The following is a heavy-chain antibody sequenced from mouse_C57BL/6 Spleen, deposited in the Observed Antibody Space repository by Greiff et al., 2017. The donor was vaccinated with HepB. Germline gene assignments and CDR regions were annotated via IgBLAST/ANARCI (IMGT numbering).Heavy chain of an antibody. CDR2: ISDGGSYT. J-gene: IGHJ1*03. Sequence: EVKVEESGGGLVKPGGSLKLSCAASGFTFSSYAMSWVRQTPEKRLEWVATISDGGSYTYYPDNVKGRFTISRDNAKNNLYLQMSHLKSEDTAMYYCARDNSKRYFDVWGTGTTVTVSS. V-gene: IGHV5-4*01. D-gene: IGHD2-5*01. CDR3: ARDNSKRYFDV. CDR1: GFTFSSYA.